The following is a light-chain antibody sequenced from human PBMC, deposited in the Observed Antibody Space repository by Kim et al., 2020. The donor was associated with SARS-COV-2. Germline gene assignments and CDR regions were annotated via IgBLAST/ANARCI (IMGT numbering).Light chain of an antibody. CDR1: KRVRSN. Sequence: DVQMTQSPFSLSASIGDTVTIACRASKRVRSNVNWYQHKSPGTAPKLLVYGASYLHTGAPSRFRGGGSGTDFNLTINSLQPEDFATYYCQQTYNTPTTFGQGTRLEIK. V-gene: IGKV1-39*01. CDR2: GAS. J-gene: IGKJ5*01. CDR3: QQTYNTPTT.